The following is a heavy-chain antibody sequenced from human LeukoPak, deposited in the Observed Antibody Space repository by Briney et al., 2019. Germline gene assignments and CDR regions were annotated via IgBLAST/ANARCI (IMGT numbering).Heavy chain of an antibody. CDR2: IKPDSDAT. J-gene: IGHJ4*02. CDR1: GYVFASHW. V-gene: IGHV1-2*02. D-gene: IGHD2-2*01. Sequence: ASVKVSWKASGYVFASHWLHWVRQAPGQVLEWVGYIKPDSDATDLAQRFQGRVTLTRDTSISTAYLELNGLTADDTAVYFCAKDDPHQRFDNWGQGTLVTVSS. CDR3: AKDDPHQRFDN.